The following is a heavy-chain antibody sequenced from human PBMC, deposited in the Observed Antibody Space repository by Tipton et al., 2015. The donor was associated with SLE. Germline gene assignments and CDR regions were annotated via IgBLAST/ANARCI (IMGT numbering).Heavy chain of an antibody. CDR2: IYAGGTT. Sequence: TLSLTCTVSGGSIGTHYWSWIRQSAVKGLEYIGRIYAGGTTNYHPPRKSRVTMSADTAKHQFSLTLRSVTAADTAIYYCARGLQAFCGGDCPCDLWGQGTLVTVSS. CDR3: ARGLQAFCGGDCPCDL. V-gene: IGHV4-4*07. D-gene: IGHD2-21*02. J-gene: IGHJ5*02. CDR1: GGSIGTHY.